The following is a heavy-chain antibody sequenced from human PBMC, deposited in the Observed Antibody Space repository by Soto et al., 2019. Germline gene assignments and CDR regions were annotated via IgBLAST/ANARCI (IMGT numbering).Heavy chain of an antibody. J-gene: IGHJ5*02. Sequence: EVQLVESGGGLVQPGGSLRLSCAASGFTFSSYSMNWVRQAPGKGLEWVSYISSSSSTIYYADSVKGRFTISRDYAKNSLYLQMNSLRDEDTAVYYCARSRVYLGDSNWFDPWGQGTLVTVSS. CDR1: GFTFSSYS. CDR2: ISSSSSTI. D-gene: IGHD4-17*01. CDR3: ARSRVYLGDSNWFDP. V-gene: IGHV3-48*02.